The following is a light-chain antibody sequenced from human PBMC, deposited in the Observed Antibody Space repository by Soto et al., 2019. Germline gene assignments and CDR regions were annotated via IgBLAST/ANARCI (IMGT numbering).Light chain of an antibody. Sequence: QSVLTQPPSASGSPGQSVTIACTGTSSDVGGYKYVSWYQQHPGKAPKLMIYEVNKRPSGVPDRFSGSKSGHTASLTVSGLQADDEADYFCSSYAGRNIVLFGGGTNVTVL. CDR3: SSYAGRNIVL. V-gene: IGLV2-8*01. CDR2: EVN. J-gene: IGLJ2*01. CDR1: SSDVGGYKY.